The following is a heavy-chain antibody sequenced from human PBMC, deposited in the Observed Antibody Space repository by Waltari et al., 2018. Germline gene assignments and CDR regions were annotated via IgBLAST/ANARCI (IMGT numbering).Heavy chain of an antibody. J-gene: IGHJ4*02. CDR1: GFTFSTHW. CDR2: INTDGSST. Sequence: EVQLVESGGGLVQPGGSLRLSCTASGFTFSTHWMHWVRQAPGKGLVSVSQINTDGSSTSYADSVRGRFTISRDNAKNTLFLQMNSLRAEDTAVYYCVLFSSSFLGDCWGQGTLVTVSS. CDR3: VLFSSSFLGDC. D-gene: IGHD6-13*01. V-gene: IGHV3-74*01.